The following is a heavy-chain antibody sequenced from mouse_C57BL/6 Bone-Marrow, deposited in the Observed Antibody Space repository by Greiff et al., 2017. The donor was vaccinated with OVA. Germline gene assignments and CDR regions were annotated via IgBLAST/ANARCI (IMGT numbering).Heavy chain of an antibody. CDR1: GYTFTGYW. CDR3: ARCDYYGSSFYWYFDV. J-gene: IGHJ1*03. Sequence: VQLQQSGAELMKPGASVKLSCKATGYTFTGYWIEWVKQRPGHGLEWIGEILPGSGSTNYNEKFKGKAPFTADTSSNPAYMQLSSLTTEDSAIYYCARCDYYGSSFYWYFDVWGTGTTVTVSS. V-gene: IGHV1-9*01. CDR2: ILPGSGST. D-gene: IGHD1-1*01.